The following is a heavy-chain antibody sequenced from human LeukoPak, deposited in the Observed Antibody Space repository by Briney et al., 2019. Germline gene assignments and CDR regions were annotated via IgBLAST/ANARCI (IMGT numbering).Heavy chain of an antibody. Sequence: SETLSLTCTVSGGSISSSSYYWGWIRQPPGKGLEWIGSIYYSGSTYFNPSLKSRVTISVDTSKNLFSLKLSSVTAADTAVYYCARQTLGGYCSSTSCNNWFDPWGQGTLVTVSS. V-gene: IGHV4-39*01. CDR2: IYYSGST. J-gene: IGHJ5*02. D-gene: IGHD2-2*01. CDR3: ARQTLGGYCSSTSCNNWFDP. CDR1: GGSISSSSYY.